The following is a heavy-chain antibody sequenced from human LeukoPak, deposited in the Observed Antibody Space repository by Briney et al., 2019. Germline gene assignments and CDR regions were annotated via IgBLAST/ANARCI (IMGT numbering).Heavy chain of an antibody. V-gene: IGHV1-18*01. CDR3: ARDGRKYSNAPNY. D-gene: IGHD4-11*01. J-gene: IGHJ4*02. Sequence: ASVKVSCKASGYTFITYGISWVRQAPGQGLEWMGWITSYNGKTNYPQKFQGRVTMTTDTSTSTAYMELRSLRSDDTAVYYCARDGRKYSNAPNYWGQGTLVTVSS. CDR1: GYTFITYG. CDR2: ITSYNGKT.